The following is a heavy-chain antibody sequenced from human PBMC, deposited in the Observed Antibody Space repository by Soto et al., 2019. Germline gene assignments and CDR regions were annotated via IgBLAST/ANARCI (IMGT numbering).Heavy chain of an antibody. J-gene: IGHJ6*02. Sequence: SQTLSLTCAISGDSVSSNSAAWNLIRQSPSRGLEWLGRTYYRSKWYNDYAVSVKSRITINLDTSKNQFSLQLNSVTPEDTAVYYCARDPLNWSYGVRGMEVWGQGTKVTVSS. CDR3: ARDPLNWSYGVRGMEV. CDR1: GDSVSSNSAA. CDR2: TYYRSKWYN. D-gene: IGHD1-7*01. V-gene: IGHV6-1*01.